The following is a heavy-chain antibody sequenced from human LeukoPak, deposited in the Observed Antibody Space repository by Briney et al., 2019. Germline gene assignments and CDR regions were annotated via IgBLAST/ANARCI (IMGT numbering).Heavy chain of an antibody. CDR3: ARESNWAYYFDY. CDR1: GYTFTSYG. CDR2: ISTYDGNT. J-gene: IGHJ4*02. V-gene: IGHV1-18*01. D-gene: IGHD1-1*01. Sequence: ASVKVSFKTSGYTFTSYGISWVRQAPGQGLEWMGWISTYDGNTNYAEKFQGRVTMTTDSSTSTAFMELRSLTSDDTAVYWCARESNWAYYFDYWGQGTLVTVSS.